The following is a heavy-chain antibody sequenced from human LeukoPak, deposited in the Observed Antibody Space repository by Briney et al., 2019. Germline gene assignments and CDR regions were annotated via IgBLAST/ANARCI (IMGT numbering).Heavy chain of an antibody. V-gene: IGHV3-23*01. D-gene: IGHD6-13*01. CDR2: ISGSGGST. Sequence: GGSLRLSCAASGFTFSSYAMSRVRQAPGKGLEWVSAISGSGGSTYYADSVKGRFTISRDNSKNTLYLQMNSLRAEDTAVYYCAKQVYSSPYYYYYMDVWGKGTTVTVSS. CDR3: AKQVYSSPYYYYYMDV. J-gene: IGHJ6*03. CDR1: GFTFSSYA.